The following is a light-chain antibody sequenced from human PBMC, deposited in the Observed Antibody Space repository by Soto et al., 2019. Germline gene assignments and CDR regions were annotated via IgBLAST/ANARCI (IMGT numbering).Light chain of an antibody. CDR1: QSVSGN. V-gene: IGKV3-15*01. J-gene: IGKJ3*01. CDR2: AAS. Sequence: EIMMTQSPATLSVSPGERATLSCWASQSVSGNLAWYQQKPGQAPRLLIYAASTRATGIPARFSGSGSGTEFTLTISSLQSGDLAVYYCQHYNNWPPGITFGPGTKVEIK. CDR3: QHYNNWPPGIT.